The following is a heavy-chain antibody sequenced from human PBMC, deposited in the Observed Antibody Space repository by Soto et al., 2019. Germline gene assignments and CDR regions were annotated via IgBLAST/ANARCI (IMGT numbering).Heavy chain of an antibody. J-gene: IGHJ4*02. CDR1: GGTFSSYA. D-gene: IGHD3-10*01. Sequence: AVEVSCKSSGGTFSSYAISGGRQAPGQGLEWMRGIIAIFSTANYAQKFQGRVTITADESTSTAYMELSSLRSEDTAVSYCARASRDYYGSGSTGYFDYWGQGPLVTVSS. CDR2: IIAIFSTA. CDR3: ARASRDYYGSGSTGYFDY. V-gene: IGHV1-69*13.